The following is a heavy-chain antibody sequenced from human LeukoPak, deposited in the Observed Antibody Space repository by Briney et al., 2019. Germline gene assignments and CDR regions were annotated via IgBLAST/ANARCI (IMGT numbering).Heavy chain of an antibody. CDR2: IASDGSST. Sequence: GGSLRLSCVASGFPFSSYWMTWVRQAPGKGLVWASRIASDGSSTTYADSVKGRFSISRDNAKNTLYLQMNSLRVEDTAVYYCARGRPHGNDYWGQGTLVTVSS. D-gene: IGHD4-23*01. CDR3: ARGRPHGNDY. J-gene: IGHJ4*02. CDR1: GFPFSSYW. V-gene: IGHV3-74*01.